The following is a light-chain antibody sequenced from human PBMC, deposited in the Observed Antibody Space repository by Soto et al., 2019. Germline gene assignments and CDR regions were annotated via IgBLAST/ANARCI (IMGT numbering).Light chain of an antibody. V-gene: IGKV1-12*01. CDR1: QGISSW. Sequence: DIQMTPSPSCVSASVGDRFTITCRASQGISSWLAWYQQKPGKAPKLLIYDAYSLESGVTSRFSGSGSGTDFTLTISCLQSEDFATYYCQQYYSFPITVGQGTRLEIK. CDR2: DAY. J-gene: IGKJ5*01. CDR3: QQYYSFPIT.